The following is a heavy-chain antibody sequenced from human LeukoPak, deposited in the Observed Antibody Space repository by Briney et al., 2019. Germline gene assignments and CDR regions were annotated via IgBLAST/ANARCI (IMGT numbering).Heavy chain of an antibody. CDR2: IYSDNT. J-gene: IGHJ4*02. CDR1: GFTVSSNS. D-gene: IGHD4/OR15-4a*01. Sequence: GGSLRLSWTVSGFTVSSNSMSWVRQAPGKGLEWVSFIYSDNTHYSDSAKGRFTISRDNSKNTQYLQMNSLRAEDTAVYYCARRASAYSHPYDYWGQGTLVTVSS. CDR3: ARRASAYSHPYDY. V-gene: IGHV3-53*01.